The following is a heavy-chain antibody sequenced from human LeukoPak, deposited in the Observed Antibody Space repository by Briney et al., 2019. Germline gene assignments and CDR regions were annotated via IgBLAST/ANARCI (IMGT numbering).Heavy chain of an antibody. J-gene: IGHJ4*02. CDR3: ARIMKLLRPIDY. CDR1: GFTFSDYY. Sequence: GGSLRLSCAASGFTFSDYYTSWIRQAPGKGLEWVSYISSSGSTIYYADSVKGRFTISRDNAKNSLYLQMNSLRAEDTAVYYCARIMKLLRPIDYWGQGTLVTVSS. V-gene: IGHV3-11*01. CDR2: ISSSGSTI. D-gene: IGHD1-26*01.